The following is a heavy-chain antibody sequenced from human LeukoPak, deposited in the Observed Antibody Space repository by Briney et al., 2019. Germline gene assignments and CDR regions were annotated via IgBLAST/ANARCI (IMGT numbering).Heavy chain of an antibody. J-gene: IGHJ4*02. CDR1: GYTLTELS. CDR3: ARDQVGARGCFDY. Sequence: ASVKVSCKVSGYTLTELSMHWVRQAPGQGLEWMGWISAYNGNTNYAQKLQGRVTMTTDTSTCTAYMELRSLRSDDTAVYYCARDQVGARGCFDYWGQGTLVTVSS. D-gene: IGHD1-26*01. CDR2: ISAYNGNT. V-gene: IGHV1-18*01.